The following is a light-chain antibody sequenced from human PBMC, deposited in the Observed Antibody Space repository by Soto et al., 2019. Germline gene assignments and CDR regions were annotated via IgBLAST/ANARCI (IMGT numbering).Light chain of an antibody. V-gene: IGLV1-40*01. CDR1: SSNIGAGYD. Sequence: PGLTDPRAVTESPWRRVTISYTGSSSNIGAGYDVHWYQQLPGTAPKLLIYGNSNRPSGVPDRFSGSKSGTSASLAITGLQAEDEADYYCQSYDSSLSALYVFGTGTKVTVL. CDR2: GNS. J-gene: IGLJ1*01. CDR3: QSYDSSLSALYV.